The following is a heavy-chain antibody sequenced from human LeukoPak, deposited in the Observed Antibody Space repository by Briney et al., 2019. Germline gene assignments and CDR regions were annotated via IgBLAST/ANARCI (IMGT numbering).Heavy chain of an antibody. D-gene: IGHD1-14*01. V-gene: IGHV5-51*01. CDR3: ARGMTSFDY. CDR2: IYPGDSDT. Sequence: PGTDLLISGICSGYSFTNYWIGAVRQPPGKGLEWMGIIYPGDSDTRYSPSFQGQVTISAAKAFSTAYLQWSSLKASDTAIYYCARGMTSFDYWAQGTLVTVSS. CDR1: GYSFTNYW. J-gene: IGHJ4*02.